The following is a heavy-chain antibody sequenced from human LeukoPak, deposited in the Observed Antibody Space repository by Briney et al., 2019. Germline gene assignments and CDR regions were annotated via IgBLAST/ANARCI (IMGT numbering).Heavy chain of an antibody. CDR3: ARDGYGLIAVAGYYFDY. CDR1: GFTFDDYG. Sequence: PGGSLRLSCAASGFTFDDYGMSWVRQAPGKGLEWVSSISSSSSYIYYADSVKGRFTISRDNAKNSLYLQMNSLRAEDTAVYYCARDGYGLIAVAGYYFDYWGQGTLVTVSS. J-gene: IGHJ4*02. D-gene: IGHD6-19*01. V-gene: IGHV3-21*01. CDR2: ISSSSSYI.